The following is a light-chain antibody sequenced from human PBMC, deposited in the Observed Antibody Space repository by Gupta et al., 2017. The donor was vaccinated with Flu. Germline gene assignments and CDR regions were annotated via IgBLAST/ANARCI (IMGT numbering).Light chain of an antibody. CDR3: QQTKSFHPIT. CDR1: QHIATW. Sequence: DIQMTQSPSFVSASIGDRVTITCRASQHIATWLAGYKQKPGKSPKLLIYAASTWQSGVPSGFSGSGYGTDFTLTISSRQPEDFAPYYCQQTKSFHPITFGQGTRLEIK. J-gene: IGKJ5*01. CDR2: AAS. V-gene: IGKV1-12*01.